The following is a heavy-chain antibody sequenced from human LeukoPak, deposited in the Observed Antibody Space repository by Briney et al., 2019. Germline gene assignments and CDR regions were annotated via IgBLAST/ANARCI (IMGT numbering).Heavy chain of an antibody. Sequence: GGSLRLSCAASGFTFSSYWMSWVRQAPGKGLEWVSAISDSGDSTYYADSVRGRFTISRDNAKNSLYLQMNSLRAEDTAVYYCAKNYGGIVVVPAAIAFDIWGQGTMVTVSS. CDR3: AKNYGGIVVVPAAIAFDI. CDR2: ISDSGDST. D-gene: IGHD2-2*01. CDR1: GFTFSSYW. J-gene: IGHJ3*02. V-gene: IGHV3-23*01.